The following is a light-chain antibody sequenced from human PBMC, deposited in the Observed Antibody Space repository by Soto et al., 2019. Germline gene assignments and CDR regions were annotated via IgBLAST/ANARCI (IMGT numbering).Light chain of an antibody. CDR1: GSDIATFNY. J-gene: IGLJ1*01. Sequence: QSVLAQPASVSGSPGQSITISCTGSGSDIATFNYVSWYQQYPGKAPKLLIYQVTSRASGVSHRFSGSKSGNTASLTISGLQAEDEADYYCSSYTSSSTPYVFGTGTKV. CDR3: SSYTSSSTPYV. CDR2: QVT. V-gene: IGLV2-14*01.